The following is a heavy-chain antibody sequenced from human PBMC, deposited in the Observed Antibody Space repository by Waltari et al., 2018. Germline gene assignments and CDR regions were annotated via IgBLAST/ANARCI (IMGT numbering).Heavy chain of an antibody. CDR3: ARVGYSSSWDPTWGDY. D-gene: IGHD6-13*01. Sequence: QVQLVQSGAEVKKPGASVKVSCKASGYTFNGYDMHWVRQAPGQGLEWRGWINPNSGGTNYAQKFQGRVTMTRDTSISTAYMELSRRRSDDTAVYYCARVGYSSSWDPTWGDYWGQGTLVTVSS. J-gene: IGHJ4*02. V-gene: IGHV1-2*02. CDR2: INPNSGGT. CDR1: GYTFNGYD.